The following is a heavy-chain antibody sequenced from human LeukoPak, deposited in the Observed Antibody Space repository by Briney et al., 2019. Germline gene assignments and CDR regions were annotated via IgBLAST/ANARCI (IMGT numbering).Heavy chain of an antibody. CDR1: GFTFSSYA. D-gene: IGHD5-12*01. J-gene: IGHJ5*02. CDR3: AKVRGGYDAAGWFDP. Sequence: GGSLRLSCAASGFTFSSYAMSWVRQAPGKGLEWVSSISGSGGSTYYADSVKGRFTISRDNSKNTLYLQMNSLRAEDTAVYYCAKVRGGYDAAGWFDPWGQGTLVTVSS. V-gene: IGHV3-23*01. CDR2: ISGSGGST.